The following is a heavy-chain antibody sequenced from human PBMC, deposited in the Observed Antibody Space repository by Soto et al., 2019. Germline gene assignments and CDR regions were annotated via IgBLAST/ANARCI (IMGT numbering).Heavy chain of an antibody. J-gene: IGHJ4*02. CDR3: AGWVEVSLRYFDS. CDR1: GGSISSGGYS. V-gene: IGHV4-30-2*01. Sequence: PSETLSLTCAVSGGSISSGGYSWSWIRQPPGKGLEWIGYIYHSGSTYYNPSLKSRVTISVDKSKNQFSLKLSSVTAADTAVYYCAGWVEVSLRYFDSWGQGTPVTVSS. D-gene: IGHD2-15*01. CDR2: IYHSGST.